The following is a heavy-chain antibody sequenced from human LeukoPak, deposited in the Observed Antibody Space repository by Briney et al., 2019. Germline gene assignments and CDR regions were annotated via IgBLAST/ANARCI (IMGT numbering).Heavy chain of an antibody. CDR1: GGTFSSYA. D-gene: IGHD6-13*01. Sequence: ASVKVSCQASGGTFSSYAISWVRQAPGHGLEWMGGIIPIFGTANYAQKFQGRVTITADKSTSTAYMELSSLRSEDTAVYYCAKRASSSWLGYYFDFWGQGTLVTVSS. CDR3: AKRASSSWLGYYFDF. CDR2: IIPIFGTA. V-gene: IGHV1-69*06. J-gene: IGHJ4*02.